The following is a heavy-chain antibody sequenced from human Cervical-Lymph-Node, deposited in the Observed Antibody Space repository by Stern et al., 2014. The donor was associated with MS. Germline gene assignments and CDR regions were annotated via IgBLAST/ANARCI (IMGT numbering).Heavy chain of an antibody. CDR1: GYTFSSFA. J-gene: IGHJ4*02. Sequence: QVKLVQSGAEVKKPGASVKVACEASGYTFSSFAIHWVRQAPGQRLEWLGWIIAGSGDTKYSQRFQDRVTITRDTSANTVYMEMSSLRSEDTAIYYCARAFYGSQFGYWGQGTLVTVSS. CDR2: IIAGSGDT. CDR3: ARAFYGSQFGY. D-gene: IGHD6-19*01. V-gene: IGHV1-3*01.